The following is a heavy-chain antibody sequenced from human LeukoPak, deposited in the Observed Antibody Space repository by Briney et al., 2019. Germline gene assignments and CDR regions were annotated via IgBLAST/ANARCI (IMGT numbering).Heavy chain of an antibody. J-gene: IGHJ4*02. D-gene: IGHD2/OR15-2a*01. CDR3: ARVSTLSFEY. CDR2: IRYDGSNK. CDR1: GFTFSSYG. Sequence: GGSLRLSCAASGFTFSSYGMHWVRQAPGKGLEWVAFIRYDGSNKYYADSVKGRFTISRDNAKNSLYLQMNSLRAEGTAVYYCARVSTLSFEYWGQGTLVTVSS. V-gene: IGHV3-30*02.